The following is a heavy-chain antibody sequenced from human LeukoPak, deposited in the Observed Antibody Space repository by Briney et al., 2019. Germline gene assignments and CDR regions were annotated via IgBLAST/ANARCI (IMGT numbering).Heavy chain of an antibody. CDR2: MNPNSGNT. CDR3: ARVSGSSWYGGRYYYGMDV. CDR1: GYTFTSYD. D-gene: IGHD6-13*01. V-gene: IGHV1-8*01. Sequence: GASVKVSCNASGYTFTSYDINWVRQATGQGFEWMGWMNPNSGNTGYTQKFQGRVTMTRNTSISTAYMELSSLRSEDTAVYYCARVSGSSWYGGRYYYGMDVWGQGTTVTVSS. J-gene: IGHJ6*02.